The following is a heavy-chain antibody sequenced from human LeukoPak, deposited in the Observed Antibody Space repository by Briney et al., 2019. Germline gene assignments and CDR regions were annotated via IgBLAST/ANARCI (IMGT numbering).Heavy chain of an antibody. V-gene: IGHV4-30-4*08. J-gene: IGHJ5*02. CDR1: GGSISSGDYY. CDR2: IYYSGST. Sequence: SETLSLTCTVSGGSISSGDYYWSWIRQPPGKGLEGIGYIYYSGSTYYNPSLKSRVTISVDASKNQFSLKLSSVTAADTAVYYCARERYCSSTSCYYRANWFDPWGQGTLVTVSS. D-gene: IGHD2-2*01. CDR3: ARERYCSSTSCYYRANWFDP.